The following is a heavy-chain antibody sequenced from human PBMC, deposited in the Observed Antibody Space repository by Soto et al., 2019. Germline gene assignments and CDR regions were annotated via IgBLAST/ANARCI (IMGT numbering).Heavy chain of an antibody. D-gene: IGHD6-13*01. CDR3: ARVSYSSSLYYYYGMDA. Sequence: SQTLSLTCAISGDSVSSNSAAWNWIRQSPSRGLEWLGRTYYRSKWYNDYAVSVKSRITINPYTSKNQFSLQLNSVTPEDTAVYYCARVSYSSSLYYYYGMDAWGQGTTVTVSS. CDR2: TYYRSKWYN. J-gene: IGHJ6*02. CDR1: GDSVSSNSAA. V-gene: IGHV6-1*01.